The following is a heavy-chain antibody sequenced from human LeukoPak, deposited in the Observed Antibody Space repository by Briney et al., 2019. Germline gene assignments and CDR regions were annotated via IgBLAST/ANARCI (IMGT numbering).Heavy chain of an antibody. CDR2: IYYSGST. CDR3: VRRTGSGSFYY. V-gene: IGHV4-39*01. Sequence: SETLSLTCTVSGDSISSYYWGWIRQPPGKGLEWIGSIYYSGSTYYNPSLKSRVTISVDTSKNQFSLKLNSVTAADTAVYYCVRRTGSGSFYYWGQGTLVTVSS. J-gene: IGHJ4*02. CDR1: GDSISSYY. D-gene: IGHD3-10*01.